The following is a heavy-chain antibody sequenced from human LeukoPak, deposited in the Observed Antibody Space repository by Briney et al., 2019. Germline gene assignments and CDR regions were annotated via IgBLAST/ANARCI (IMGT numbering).Heavy chain of an antibody. CDR1: GYTFTSYY. Sequence: ASVKVSCKASGYTFTSYYMHWVRQAPGQGLEWMGWINPNSGGTNYAQKFQGRVTMTRDTSISTAYMELSRLRSDDTAVYYCARAWCDGGSCYSGDSIDYWGQGTLVTVSS. D-gene: IGHD2-15*01. CDR2: INPNSGGT. V-gene: IGHV1-2*02. J-gene: IGHJ4*02. CDR3: ARAWCDGGSCYSGDSIDY.